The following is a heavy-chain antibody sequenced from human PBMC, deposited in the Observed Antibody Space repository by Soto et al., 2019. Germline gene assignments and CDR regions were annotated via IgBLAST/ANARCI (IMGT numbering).Heavy chain of an antibody. CDR3: ARGGDRDRFYP. CDR2: IYYSGST. CDR1: GGSISSYY. Sequence: SETLSLTCTVSGGSISSYYWSWIRQPPGKGLEWIGYIYYSGSTNYNPSLKSRVTISVDTSKNQFSLKLSSVTAADTAVYYCARGGDRDRFYPWGQGTLVPVSS. J-gene: IGHJ5*02. V-gene: IGHV4-59*12.